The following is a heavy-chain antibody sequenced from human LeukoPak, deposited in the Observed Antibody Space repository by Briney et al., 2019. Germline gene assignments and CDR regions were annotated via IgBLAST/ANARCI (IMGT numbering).Heavy chain of an antibody. Sequence: PSQTLSLTCTVSGGSISSGGYYWRWIRQHPGTGLEWIGYIYYSGSTYYNPSLKSRVTISVDTSKNQFSLKLSSVTAADTAVYYCARSRSLWFGELLLGGFDYWGQGTLVTVSS. D-gene: IGHD3-10*01. J-gene: IGHJ4*02. V-gene: IGHV4-31*03. CDR3: ARSRSLWFGELLLGGFDY. CDR2: IYYSGST. CDR1: GGSISSGGYY.